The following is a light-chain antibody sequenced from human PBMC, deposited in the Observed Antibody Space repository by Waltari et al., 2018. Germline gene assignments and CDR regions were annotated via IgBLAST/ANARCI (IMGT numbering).Light chain of an antibody. CDR3: QQVDSFPRT. Sequence: DIQMTQSPSSVSASVGDRVTLTCRASQGISSRLAWYQQKPGKAPKLLIYDASSLHSGVPSRFSGSGSGTEVTLTISSLQPEDVATYYCQQVDSFPRTFGQGTKVEVK. CDR2: DAS. CDR1: QGISSR. V-gene: IGKV1-12*01. J-gene: IGKJ1*01.